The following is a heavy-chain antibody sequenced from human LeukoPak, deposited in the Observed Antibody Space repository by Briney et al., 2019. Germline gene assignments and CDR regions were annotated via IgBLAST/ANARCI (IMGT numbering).Heavy chain of an antibody. D-gene: IGHD4/OR15-4a*01. CDR3: VRERSATYLLDY. CDR2: INWYSGSM. Sequence: GGSLRLSCTASGFNFHEYSMHWVRQAPGKGLEWVSVINWYSGSMVYADSVKGRFTISRDNANNLVYLQMNRLRADDTALYYCVRERSATYLLDYWGQGTLATVSS. J-gene: IGHJ4*02. V-gene: IGHV3-9*01. CDR1: GFNFHEYS.